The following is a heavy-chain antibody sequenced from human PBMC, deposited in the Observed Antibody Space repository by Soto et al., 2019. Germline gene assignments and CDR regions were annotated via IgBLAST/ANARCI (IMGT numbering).Heavy chain of an antibody. J-gene: IGHJ6*03. D-gene: IGHD1-1*01. CDR1: GGSFSGYC. CDR2: INHSGST. V-gene: IGHV4-34*01. Sequence: SETLSLTCAVYGGSFSGYCWSWIRQPPGKGLEWIGEINHSGSTNYNPSLKSRVTISVDTSKTQLSLKLTSVTAADTAVYYCARHGNWNYGYYIDVWGKGTTVTVSS. CDR3: ARHGNWNYGYYIDV.